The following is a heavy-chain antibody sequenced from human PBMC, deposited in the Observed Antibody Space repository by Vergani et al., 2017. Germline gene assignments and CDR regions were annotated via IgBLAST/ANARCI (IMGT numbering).Heavy chain of an antibody. CDR3: SRARYFSSTSWYTSYYYYYMDV. D-gene: IGHD2-2*02. J-gene: IGHJ6*03. CDR1: GGTFSSYA. CDR2: IIPIFGTA. V-gene: IGHV1-69*01. Sequence: QVQLVQSGAEVKKPGSSVKVSCKASGGTFSSYAISWVRQAPGQGLEWMGGIIPIFGTANYAQKFQGRVTITADESTSTAYMELSSLRSEDTAVYYCSRARYFSSTSWYTSYYYYYMDVWGKGTTVTVSS.